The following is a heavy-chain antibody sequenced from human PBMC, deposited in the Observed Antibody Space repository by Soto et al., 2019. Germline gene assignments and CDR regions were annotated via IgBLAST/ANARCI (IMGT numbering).Heavy chain of an antibody. CDR3: ARAESDITIFGVVIPTLYYFEY. D-gene: IGHD3-3*01. CDR2: IYYSGST. V-gene: IGHV4-59*01. Sequence: SETLSLTCTVSGGSISSYYWSWIRQPPGKGLEWIGYIYYSGSTNYNPSLKSRVTISVDTSKNQFSLKLSSVTAADTAVYYCARAESDITIFGVVIPTLYYFEYWGQGTLVTVSS. CDR1: GGSISSYY. J-gene: IGHJ4*02.